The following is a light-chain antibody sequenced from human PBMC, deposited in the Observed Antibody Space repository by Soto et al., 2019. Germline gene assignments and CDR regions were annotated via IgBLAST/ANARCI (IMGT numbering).Light chain of an antibody. CDR2: EVS. V-gene: IGLV2-14*01. Sequence: QSALTQPASVSGSPGQSITISCTGTSSDVGGYNYVSWYQQHPGKAPKLMIYEVSNRPSGVSNRFSGSKSGNTASLTISGLQAEDEADCYCSSYTGSSIPYVFGTGTKVTVL. CDR1: SSDVGGYNY. CDR3: SSYTGSSIPYV. J-gene: IGLJ1*01.